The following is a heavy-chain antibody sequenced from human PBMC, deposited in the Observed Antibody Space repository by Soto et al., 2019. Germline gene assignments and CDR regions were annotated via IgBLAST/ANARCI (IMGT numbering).Heavy chain of an antibody. Sequence: SETLSLTCPVSGDSISNYYWSWIRQPPGKGLEWIGYAYYGGSTNYNPSLKSRVTISLDTSKNQFSLSLTSVTAADTAVYYCARAYGYYFDYWGQGTLVTVSS. J-gene: IGHJ4*02. D-gene: IGHD4-17*01. V-gene: IGHV4-59*01. CDR2: AYYGGST. CDR1: GDSISNYY. CDR3: ARAYGYYFDY.